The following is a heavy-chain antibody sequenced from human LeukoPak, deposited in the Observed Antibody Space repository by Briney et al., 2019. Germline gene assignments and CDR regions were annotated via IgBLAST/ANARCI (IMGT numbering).Heavy chain of an antibody. J-gene: IGHJ4*02. CDR1: GFTFDDYA. D-gene: IGHD3-22*01. CDR2: ISWNSGSI. V-gene: IGHV3-9*01. CDR3: AKDIAYDSRGYYSD. Sequence: PGRSLRLSCAASGFTFDDYAMYWVRQAPGKGLEWVSNISWNSGSIGYADSVKGRFTISRDNAKNSLYLQMNSLRAEDTALYYCAKDIAYDSRGYYSDWGQGTLVTVSS.